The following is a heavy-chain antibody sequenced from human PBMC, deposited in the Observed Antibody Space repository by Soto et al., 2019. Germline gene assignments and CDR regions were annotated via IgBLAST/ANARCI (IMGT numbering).Heavy chain of an antibody. CDR3: ARDGIVVVPAAIQLYYYYYMDV. J-gene: IGHJ6*03. D-gene: IGHD2-2*01. CDR2: INAGNGNT. CDR1: GYTFTSYA. Sequence: GASVKVSCKASGYTFTSYAMHWVRQAPGQRLEWMGWINAGNGNTKYSQKFQGRVTITRDTSASTAYMEPSSLRSEDTAVYYCARDGIVVVPAAIQLYYYYYMDVWGKGTTVTVSS. V-gene: IGHV1-3*01.